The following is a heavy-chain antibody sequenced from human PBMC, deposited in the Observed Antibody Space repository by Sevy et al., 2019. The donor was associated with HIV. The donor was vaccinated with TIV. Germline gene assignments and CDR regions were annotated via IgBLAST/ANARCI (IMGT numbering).Heavy chain of an antibody. V-gene: IGHV3-30*02. CDR3: AKNTAAVGVGGFDY. J-gene: IGHJ4*02. D-gene: IGHD2-8*01. CDR2: IQFDGSSQ. Sequence: GGSLRLSCAASGFTFSYSGMHWVRQAPGKGLEWLTFIQFDGSSQYYADSVKGRFTILRDNPKNTLYLQMNSLRGDDTAVYYCAKNTAAVGVGGFDYWGQGALVTVSS. CDR1: GFTFSYSG.